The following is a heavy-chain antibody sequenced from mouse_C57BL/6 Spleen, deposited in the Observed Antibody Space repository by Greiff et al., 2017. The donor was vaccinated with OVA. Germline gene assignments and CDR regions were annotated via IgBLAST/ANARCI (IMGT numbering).Heavy chain of an antibody. CDR1: GFTFSDYG. D-gene: IGHD1-1*01. CDR2: ISSGSSTI. J-gene: IGHJ4*01. CDR3: ASLYGSSPPDAMDY. V-gene: IGHV5-17*01. Sequence: EVKVVESGGGLVKPGGSLKLSCAASGFTFSDYGMHWVRQAPEKGLEWVAYISSGSSTIYYADTVKGRFTISRDNAKNTLFLQMTSLRSEDTAMYYCASLYGSSPPDAMDYWGQGTSVTVSS.